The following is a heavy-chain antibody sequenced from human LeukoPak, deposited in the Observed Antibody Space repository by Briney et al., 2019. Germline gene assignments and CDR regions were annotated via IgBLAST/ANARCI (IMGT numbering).Heavy chain of an antibody. CDR1: GYSISSGYY. CDR3: ARPSGYSSGWYYY. CDR2: IYHSGST. D-gene: IGHD6-19*01. V-gene: IGHV4-38-2*02. J-gene: IGHJ4*02. Sequence: RASETLSLTCTVSGYSISSGYYWGWIRQPPGKGLEWIGSIYHSGSTYYNPSLKSRVTISVDTSKNQFSLKLSSVTAADTAVYYCARPSGYSSGWYYYWGQGTLVTVSS.